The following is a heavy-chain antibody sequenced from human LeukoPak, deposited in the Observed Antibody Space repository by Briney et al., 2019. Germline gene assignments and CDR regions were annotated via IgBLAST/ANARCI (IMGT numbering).Heavy chain of an antibody. CDR1: GGSFSGYY. D-gene: IGHD1-26*01. J-gene: IGHJ3*02. Sequence: SETLSLTCAVYGGSFSGYYWSWIRQPPGKGLEWIGEINHSGSTNYNPSLKSRATISVDTSKNQFSLKLSSVTAADTAVYYCARPWAHAFDIWGQGTMVTVSS. CDR2: INHSGST. CDR3: ARPWAHAFDI. V-gene: IGHV4-34*01.